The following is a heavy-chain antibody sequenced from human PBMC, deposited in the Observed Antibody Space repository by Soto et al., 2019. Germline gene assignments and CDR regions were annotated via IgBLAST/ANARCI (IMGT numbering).Heavy chain of an antibody. V-gene: IGHV3-33*01. CDR3: ARDGRDQWELRSNPGYYFDY. CDR1: GFTFSSYG. Sequence: GGSLRLSCAASGFTFSSYGMHWVRQAPGKGLEWVAVIWYDGSNKYYADSVKGRFTISRDNSKNTLYLQMNSLRAEDTAVYYCARDGRDQWELRSNPGYYFDYWGQGTLVTVSS. CDR2: IWYDGSNK. J-gene: IGHJ4*02. D-gene: IGHD1-26*01.